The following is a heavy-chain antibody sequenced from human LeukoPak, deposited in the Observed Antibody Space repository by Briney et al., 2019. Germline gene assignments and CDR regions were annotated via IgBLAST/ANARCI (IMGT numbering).Heavy chain of an antibody. Sequence: GGSLRLSCTASGFTSSTHSMHWVRQAPGKGPVWVSRINSDGSSTRYADSVTGRFTISRDNAKNTVYLQMNSLRAEDTAVYYCAKKYYYASGSYYYYFDYWGQGTLVTVSS. CDR3: AKKYYYASGSYYYYFDY. J-gene: IGHJ4*02. D-gene: IGHD3-10*01. CDR1: GFTSSTHS. V-gene: IGHV3-74*01. CDR2: INSDGSST.